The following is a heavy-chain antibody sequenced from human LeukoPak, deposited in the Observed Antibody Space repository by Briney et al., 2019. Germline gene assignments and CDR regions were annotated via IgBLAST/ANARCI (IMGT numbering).Heavy chain of an antibody. D-gene: IGHD6-13*01. V-gene: IGHV3-21*01. Sequence: GGSLRLSCAASGSTFSRYAMSWVRQAPGKGLEWVSSISSSSSYIYYADSVKGRFTISRDNAKNSLYLQMNSLRAEDTAVYYCARDARGAIAAAGRLFDYWGQGTLVTVPS. CDR1: GSTFSRYA. CDR2: ISSSSSYI. CDR3: ARDARGAIAAAGRLFDY. J-gene: IGHJ4*02.